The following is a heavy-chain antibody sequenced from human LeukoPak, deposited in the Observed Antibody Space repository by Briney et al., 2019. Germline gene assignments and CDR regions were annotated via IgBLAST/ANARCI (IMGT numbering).Heavy chain of an antibody. Sequence: GGSLRLSCAASGFTFSSYGMHWVRQAPGKGLGWVAFIRYDGSNKYYADSVKGRFTISRDNSKNTLYLQMNSLRAEDTAVYYCAKLPPDDCSSTSCSPFPDYWGQGTLVTVSS. J-gene: IGHJ4*02. V-gene: IGHV3-30*02. CDR3: AKLPPDDCSSTSCSPFPDY. CDR2: IRYDGSNK. CDR1: GFTFSSYG. D-gene: IGHD2-2*01.